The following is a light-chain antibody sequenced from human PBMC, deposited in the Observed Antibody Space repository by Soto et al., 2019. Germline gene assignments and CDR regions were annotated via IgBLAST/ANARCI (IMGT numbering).Light chain of an antibody. J-gene: IGKJ1*01. Sequence: EIVLTPSPGTLSLSPGARATLSCGAIQSVSSSYLAWYQQRPGQPPRLLIYGASTRDTGVPTRFSGSGSGTEFTLTITSLQSEDFAGYYCQQYNNWPLWTFGQGTKV. CDR1: QSVSSSY. V-gene: IGKV3D-15*01. CDR2: GAS. CDR3: QQYNNWPLWT.